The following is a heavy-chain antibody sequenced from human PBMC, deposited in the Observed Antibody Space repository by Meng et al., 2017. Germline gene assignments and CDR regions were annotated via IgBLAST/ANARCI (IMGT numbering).Heavy chain of an antibody. CDR1: GGSIRSGGYS. D-gene: IGHD3-22*01. CDR2: IYHSGST. CDR3: ARDGGSYDSSGYYY. J-gene: IGHJ4*02. Sequence: QLQESGSGLVKRTQTPSLTFAFSGGSIRSGGYSWSWIRQPPGKGLEWIGYIYHSGSTYYNPSLKSRVTISVDRSKNQFSLKLSSVTAADTAVYYCARDGGSYDSSGYYYWGQGTLVTVSS. V-gene: IGHV4-30-2*01.